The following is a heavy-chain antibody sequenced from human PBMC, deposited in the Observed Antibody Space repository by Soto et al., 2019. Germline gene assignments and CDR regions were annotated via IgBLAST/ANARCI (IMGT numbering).Heavy chain of an antibody. J-gene: IGHJ4*02. D-gene: IGHD6-13*01. Sequence: GGSLRLSCAASGFTFSSYAMHWVRQAPGKGLEWVAVISYDGSNKYYADSVKGRFTISRDNSKNTLYLQMNSLRAEDMAVYYCARGEGDSSSWHKICDYWGQGTLVTVSS. CDR2: ISYDGSNK. V-gene: IGHV3-30-3*01. CDR3: ARGEGDSSSWHKICDY. CDR1: GFTFSSYA.